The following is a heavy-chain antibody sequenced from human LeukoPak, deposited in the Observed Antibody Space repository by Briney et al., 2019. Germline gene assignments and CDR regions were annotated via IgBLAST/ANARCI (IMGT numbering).Heavy chain of an antibody. J-gene: IGHJ4*02. Sequence: PGGSLRLSCAVSGFTFSSSAMHWVRQAPGKGLEWVAFITYDGSNEYYADSVKGRFTISRDISKNTLFLQMNCLRVEDTAVFYCVKGGRGSYFADYWGQGTLVTVSS. CDR1: GFTFSSSA. V-gene: IGHV3-30*02. CDR3: VKGGRGSYFADY. D-gene: IGHD3-10*01. CDR2: ITYDGSNE.